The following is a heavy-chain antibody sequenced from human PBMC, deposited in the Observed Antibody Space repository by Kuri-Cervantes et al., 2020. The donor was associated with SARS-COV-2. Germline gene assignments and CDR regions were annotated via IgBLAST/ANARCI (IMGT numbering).Heavy chain of an antibody. CDR2: IIPIFGTA. Sequence: SVKVSCKASGGTFSSYAISWVRQAPGQGLEWMGGIIPIFGTANYAQKFQGRVTITADESTSTAYMELSSLRSEDTAVYYCARDRIYCSGGSCYQVFIGMDVWGQGNTVPCAS. D-gene: IGHD2-15*01. V-gene: IGHV1-69*13. CDR1: GGTFSSYA. CDR3: ARDRIYCSGGSCYQVFIGMDV. J-gene: IGHJ6*01.